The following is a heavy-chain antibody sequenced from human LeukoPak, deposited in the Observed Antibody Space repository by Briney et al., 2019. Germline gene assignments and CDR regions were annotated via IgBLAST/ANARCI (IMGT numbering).Heavy chain of an antibody. Sequence: SETLSLTRTVSGDSISSYYWSWIRQPPGKGLEWIGYIYYSGSTNYNPSLKSRVTISVDTSKNQFSLKLSSVTAADTAVYYCARHSSNWYVDWFDPWGQGTLVTVSS. CDR2: IYYSGST. CDR1: GDSISSYY. D-gene: IGHD6-13*01. J-gene: IGHJ5*02. CDR3: ARHSSNWYVDWFDP. V-gene: IGHV4-59*08.